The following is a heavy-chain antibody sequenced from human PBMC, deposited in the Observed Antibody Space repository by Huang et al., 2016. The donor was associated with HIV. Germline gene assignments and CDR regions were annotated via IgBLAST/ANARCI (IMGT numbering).Heavy chain of an antibody. CDR2: INSDGSST. J-gene: IGHJ4*02. CDR1: GFSISSYW. V-gene: IGHV3-74*01. D-gene: IGHD3-22*01. CDR3: ARDPRIQSWLNFFDY. Sequence: EVQLVESGGGLVQPGGSLRLSCAASGFSISSYWMPWVRQAPGKGLVWVSRINSDGSSTSHADSVKGRFTISRDNAKNTLYLQRNSLRAEDTAVYYCARDPRIQSWLNFFDYWGQGTLVSVSS.